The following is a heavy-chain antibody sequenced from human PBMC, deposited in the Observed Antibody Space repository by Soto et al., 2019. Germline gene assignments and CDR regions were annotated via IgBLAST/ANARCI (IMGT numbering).Heavy chain of an antibody. CDR3: AKDLDSILIQGLFDY. J-gene: IGHJ4*02. CDR1: GFTFSSYA. Sequence: GGSLRLSCAASGFTFSSYAMSWVRQAPGKGLEWVSAISGSGGSTYYADSVKGRFTISRDNSKNTLYLQMNSLRAEDTAVYYCAKDLDSILIQGLFDYWGQGTLVTVSS. CDR2: ISGSGGST. D-gene: IGHD5-18*01. V-gene: IGHV3-23*01.